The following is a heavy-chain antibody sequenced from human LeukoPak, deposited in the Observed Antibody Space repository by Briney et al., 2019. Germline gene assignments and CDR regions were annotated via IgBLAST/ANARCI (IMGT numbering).Heavy chain of an antibody. CDR3: ARDPGDGPVPDY. D-gene: IGHD7-27*01. V-gene: IGHV4-34*01. Sequence: SETLSLTCAVYGGSFSGYYWSWIRQPPGKGLEWIGEINHSGSTNYNPSLKSRVTISVDTSKNQFSLKLSSVTAADTAVYYCARDPGDGPVPDYWGQGTLVTVSS. J-gene: IGHJ4*02. CDR2: INHSGST. CDR1: GGSFSGYY.